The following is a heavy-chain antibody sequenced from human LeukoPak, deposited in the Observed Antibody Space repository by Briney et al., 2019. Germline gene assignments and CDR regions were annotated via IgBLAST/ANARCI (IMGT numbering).Heavy chain of an antibody. CDR3: AKALVGAIALDP. Sequence: GGSLRLSCAASGFTFSHFAMNWVRQAPGKGLEWVAGITGSGDKTYYAESLKGRFTISRDNSKSTLFLQLNSLRAADTAVYFCAKALVGAIALDPWGQGTLVSVSS. D-gene: IGHD1-26*01. CDR1: GFTFSHFA. CDR2: ITGSGDKT. V-gene: IGHV3-23*01. J-gene: IGHJ5*02.